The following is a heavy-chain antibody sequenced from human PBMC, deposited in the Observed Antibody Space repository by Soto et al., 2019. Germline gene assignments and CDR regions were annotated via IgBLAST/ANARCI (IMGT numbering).Heavy chain of an antibody. D-gene: IGHD2-2*01. CDR3: ARGRDIVVLPAAPVYYYMDV. J-gene: IGHJ6*03. CDR2: VSAYNGNT. V-gene: IGHV1-18*01. CDR1: GYTFTSYG. Sequence: QVQLVQSGAEVNKPGASVKVSCKASGYTFTSYGISWVRQAPGQGLEWMGWVSAYNGNTNYAQKLQGRVTMTTDTSTSTAYMELRSLRSDDAAVYYCARGRDIVVLPAAPVYYYMDVWGKGTTVTVSS.